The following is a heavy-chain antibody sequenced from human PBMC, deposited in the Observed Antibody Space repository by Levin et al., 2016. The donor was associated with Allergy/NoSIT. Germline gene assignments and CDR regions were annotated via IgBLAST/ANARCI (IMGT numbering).Heavy chain of an antibody. CDR2: INPNSGGT. J-gene: IGHJ6*03. D-gene: IGHD2-2*01. V-gene: IGHV1-2*04. Sequence: WVRQAPGQGLEWMGWINPNSGGTNYAQKFQGWVTMTRDTSISTAYMELSRLRSDDTAVYYCAREGEHIVVVPAAMRHYYMDVWGKGTTVTVSS. CDR3: AREGEHIVVVPAAMRHYYMDV.